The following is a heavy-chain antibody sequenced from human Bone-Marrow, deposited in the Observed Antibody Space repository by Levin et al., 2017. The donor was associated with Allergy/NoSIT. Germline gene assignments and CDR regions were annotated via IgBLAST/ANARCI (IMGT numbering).Heavy chain of an antibody. D-gene: IGHD3-22*01. CDR1: GGSISSGGYY. V-gene: IGHV4-31*03. CDR3: ARGHRYEKAYYYDSSGDIFDY. CDR2: IYYSGST. J-gene: IGHJ4*02. Sequence: SETLSLTCTVSGGSISSGGYYWSWIRQHPGKGLEWIGYIYYSGSTYYNPSLKSRVTISVDTSKNQFSLKLSSVTAADTAVYYCARGHRYEKAYYYDSSGDIFDYWGQGTLVTVSS.